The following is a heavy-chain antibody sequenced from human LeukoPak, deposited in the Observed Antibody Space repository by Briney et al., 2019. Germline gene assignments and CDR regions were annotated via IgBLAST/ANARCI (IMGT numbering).Heavy chain of an antibody. V-gene: IGHV1-18*01. D-gene: IGHD3-10*01. J-gene: IGHJ4*02. CDR3: ASRNYYGDHIY. Sequence: ASVKVSCKASGYTFSSYGISWVRQASGQGLQWMGWINPNNGKTNYEQKVQARVTMTADTSTSTSYMELRSLTSDDTAIYYCASRNYYGDHIYWGQGTLVTVSS. CDR2: INPNNGKT. CDR1: GYTFSSYG.